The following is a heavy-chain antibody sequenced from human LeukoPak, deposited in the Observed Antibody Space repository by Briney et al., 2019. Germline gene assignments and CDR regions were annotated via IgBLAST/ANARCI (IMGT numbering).Heavy chain of an antibody. CDR1: GGSISRYY. CDR3: ARGGYLGYCSSTSCYYGMDV. J-gene: IGHJ6*02. CDR2: IYYNGST. Sequence: PSETLSLTCSVSGGSISRYYWSWIRQPPGKGLEWIGYIYYNGSTNYNPSLKSRVTISVDTSKNQFSLKLSSVTAADTAVYYCARGGYLGYCSSTSCYYGMDVWGQGTTVTVSS. V-gene: IGHV4-59*01. D-gene: IGHD2-2*01.